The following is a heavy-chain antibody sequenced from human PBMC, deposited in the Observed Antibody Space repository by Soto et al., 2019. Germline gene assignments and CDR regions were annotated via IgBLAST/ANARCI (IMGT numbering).Heavy chain of an antibody. CDR1: GFSLTTTGVG. CDR2: IYWDDDE. D-gene: IGHD1-7*01. J-gene: IGHJ5*02. CDR3: AHRRHWDYPLGKRWLDP. Sequence: QITLKESGPTLVKPTQTLTLTCSFSGFSLTTTGVGVGWIRQPPGKALEWLALIYWDDDERYSPSLKSRLTITKHISKHQVVLTMTNMDPVDTATYCCAHRRHWDYPLGKRWLDPWGQGTPVTVSS. V-gene: IGHV2-5*02.